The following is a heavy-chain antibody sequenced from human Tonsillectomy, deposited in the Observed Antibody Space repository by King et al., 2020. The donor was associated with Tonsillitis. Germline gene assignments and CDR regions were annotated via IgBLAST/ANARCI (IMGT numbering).Heavy chain of an antibody. CDR3: AKLPHSSGWSSTFDY. V-gene: IGHV3-23*04. J-gene: IGHJ4*02. CDR1: GFTFSSYA. Sequence: VQLVESGGGLVQPGGSLRLSCAASGFTFSSYAMGWVRQAPGKGLEWVSTISGSSYSTYYPDSVKGRFTISRDNSNHTLYLQMHSLRPEDTALYYCAKLPHSSGWSSTFDYWGQGTLVTVSS. CDR2: ISGSSYST. D-gene: IGHD6-19*01.